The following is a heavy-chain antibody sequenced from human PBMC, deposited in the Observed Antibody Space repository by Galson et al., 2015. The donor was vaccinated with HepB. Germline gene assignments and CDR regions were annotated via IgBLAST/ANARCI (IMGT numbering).Heavy chain of an antibody. V-gene: IGHV4-34*01. Sequence: ETLSLTCAVYGGSFSGYYWSWIRQPPGKGLEWIGEINHSGSTNYNPSLKSRVTISVDTSKNQFSLKLSSVTAADTAVHYCARGQMTTVTTFADYWGQGTLVTVSS. CDR3: ARGQMTTVTTFADY. D-gene: IGHD4-17*01. CDR1: GGSFSGYY. J-gene: IGHJ4*02. CDR2: INHSGST.